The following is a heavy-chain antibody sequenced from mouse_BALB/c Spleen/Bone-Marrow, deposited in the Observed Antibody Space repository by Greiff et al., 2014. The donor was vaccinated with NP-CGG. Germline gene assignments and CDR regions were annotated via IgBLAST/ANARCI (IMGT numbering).Heavy chain of an antibody. J-gene: IGHJ2*01. V-gene: IGHV5-17*02. CDR3: TRGGNWEDFDY. D-gene: IGHD4-1*01. CDR1: GFPFRLFG. CDR2: ISSGSSTI. Sequence: EVTLVESGGGLVQPGGSRKLSCAASGFPFRLFGLPFFLPSPSLVLSWVAYISSGSSTIYYADTVKGRFTISRDNPKNTLFLQMTSLRSEDTAMYYCTRGGNWEDFDYWGQGTTLTVSS.